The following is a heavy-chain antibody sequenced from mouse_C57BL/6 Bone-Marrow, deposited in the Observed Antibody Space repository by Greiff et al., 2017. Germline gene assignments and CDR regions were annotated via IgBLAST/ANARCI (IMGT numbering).Heavy chain of an antibody. V-gene: IGHV1-42*01. CDR3: ARMATVVDFDV. CDR2: INPSTGGT. J-gene: IGHJ1*03. Sequence: VQLKQSGPALVKPGASVKISCKASGYSFTGYYMNWVKQSPEKSLEWIGKINPSTGGTTYNQKFKAKATLTVDKSSSTAYMQLKSLPSEDSAGYYYARMATVVDFDVWGTGTTVTVSS. D-gene: IGHD1-1*01. CDR1: GYSFTGYY.